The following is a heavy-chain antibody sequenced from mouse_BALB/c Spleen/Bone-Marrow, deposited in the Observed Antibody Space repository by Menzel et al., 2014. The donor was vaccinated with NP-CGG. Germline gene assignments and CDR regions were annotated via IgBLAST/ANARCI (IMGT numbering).Heavy chain of an antibody. Sequence: VQLQQSGAELVRPGASVTLSCKASGYTFXDYGMHWVKQTPVHGLEWIGAIDPETGGTAYNQKFKGKATLTADKSSSTAYMELRSLTSEDSAVYYCTREGYGNSYYFDYWGQGTPLTVSS. CDR2: IDPETGGT. D-gene: IGHD2-1*01. CDR1: GYTFXDYG. CDR3: TREGYGNSYYFDY. J-gene: IGHJ2*01. V-gene: IGHV1-15*01.